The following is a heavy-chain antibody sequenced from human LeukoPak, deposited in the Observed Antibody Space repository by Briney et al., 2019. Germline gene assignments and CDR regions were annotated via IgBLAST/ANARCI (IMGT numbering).Heavy chain of an antibody. Sequence: GGSLRLSCAASGFTFSSYAMSWVRQAPGKGLEWVSAISGSGGSTYYADSVKGRFTISRDNSKNTLYLQMNSLRAEDTAVYYCAKGRNYDILSYYYYGMDVWGQGTTVTVSS. CDR3: AKGRNYDILSYYYYGMDV. CDR2: ISGSGGST. J-gene: IGHJ6*02. D-gene: IGHD3-9*01. CDR1: GFTFSSYA. V-gene: IGHV3-23*01.